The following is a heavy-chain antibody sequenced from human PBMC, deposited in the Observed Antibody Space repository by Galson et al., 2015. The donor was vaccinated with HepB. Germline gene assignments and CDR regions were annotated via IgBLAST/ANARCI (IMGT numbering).Heavy chain of an antibody. CDR3: ARFTGREMAIQHWFDP. CDR1: GGTFSSYA. V-gene: IGHV1-69*10. D-gene: IGHD5-24*01. Sequence: SVKVSCKASGGTFSSYAISWVRQAPGQGLEWMGGIIPILGIANYAQKFQGRVTVTADKSTSTAYMELSSLRSEDTAVYYCARFTGREMAIQHWFDPWGQGTLVTVSS. J-gene: IGHJ5*02. CDR2: IIPILGIA.